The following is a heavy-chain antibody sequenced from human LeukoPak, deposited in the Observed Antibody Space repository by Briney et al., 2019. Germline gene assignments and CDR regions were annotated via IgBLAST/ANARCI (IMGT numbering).Heavy chain of an antibody. CDR3: ARDRGVVVATTNWFDP. CDR1: GGSISSYY. CDR2: IYYSGST. D-gene: IGHD5-12*01. V-gene: IGHV4-59*01. Sequence: SETLSLTCTVSGGSISSYYWSWIRQPPGKGLEWIGYIYYSGSTNYNPSLKSRVTISVDTSKNQFSLKLSSVTAADTAVYYCARDRGVVVATTNWFDPWGQGTLVTVSS. J-gene: IGHJ5*02.